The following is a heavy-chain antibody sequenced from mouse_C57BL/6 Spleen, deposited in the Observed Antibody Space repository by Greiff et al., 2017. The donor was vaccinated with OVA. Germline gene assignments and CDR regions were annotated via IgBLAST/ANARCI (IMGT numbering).Heavy chain of an antibody. CDR3: ARRGDGSSYGVAY. CDR2: IHPNSGST. V-gene: IGHV1-64*01. J-gene: IGHJ3*01. D-gene: IGHD1-1*01. Sequence: VQLQQPGAELVKPGASVKLSCKASGYTFTSYWMHWVKQRPGQGLEWIGMIHPNSGSTNYNEKFKSKATLTVDKSSSTAYMQLSSLTSEDSAVYDCARRGDGSSYGVAYWGQGTLVTVSA. CDR1: GYTFTSYW.